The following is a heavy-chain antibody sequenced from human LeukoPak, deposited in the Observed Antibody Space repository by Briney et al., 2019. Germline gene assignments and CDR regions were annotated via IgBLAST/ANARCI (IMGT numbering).Heavy chain of an antibody. CDR2: FDPEDGET. CDR3: ATVPDQLVIFDY. CDR1: GGTFSSYA. Sequence: ASVKVSCKASGGTFSSYAISWVRQAPGQGLEWMGGFDPEDGETIYAQKFQGRVTMTEDTSTDTAYMELSSLRSEDTAVYYCATVPDQLVIFDYWGQGTLVTVSS. D-gene: IGHD3-9*01. V-gene: IGHV1-24*01. J-gene: IGHJ4*02.